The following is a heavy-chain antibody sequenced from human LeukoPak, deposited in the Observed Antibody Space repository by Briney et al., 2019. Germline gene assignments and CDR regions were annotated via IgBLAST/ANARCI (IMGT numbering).Heavy chain of an antibody. J-gene: IGHJ4*02. CDR1: GFTFSSYG. CDR2: IRYDGSNK. V-gene: IGHV3-30*02. Sequence: PGGSLRLSCAASGFTFSSYGMHWVRQAPGKGLERVAFIRYDGSNKYYADSVKGRFTISRDNSKNTLYLQMNSLRAEDTAVYYCAKGGRAAAGTGDYFDYWGQGTLVTVSS. D-gene: IGHD6-13*01. CDR3: AKGGRAAAGTGDYFDY.